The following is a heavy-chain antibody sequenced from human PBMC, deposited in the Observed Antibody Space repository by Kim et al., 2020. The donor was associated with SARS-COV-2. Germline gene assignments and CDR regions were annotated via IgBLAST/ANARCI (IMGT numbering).Heavy chain of an antibody. CDR1: GGSISSYY. Sequence: SETLSLTCTVSGGSISSYYWSWIRQPPGKGLEWIGYIYYSGSTNYNPSLKSRVTISVDTSKNQFSLKLSSVTAADTAVYYCARYYDSSGYSDYYGMDVWGQGTTVTVSS. V-gene: IGHV4-59*08. D-gene: IGHD3-22*01. J-gene: IGHJ6*02. CDR2: IYYSGST. CDR3: ARYYDSSGYSDYYGMDV.